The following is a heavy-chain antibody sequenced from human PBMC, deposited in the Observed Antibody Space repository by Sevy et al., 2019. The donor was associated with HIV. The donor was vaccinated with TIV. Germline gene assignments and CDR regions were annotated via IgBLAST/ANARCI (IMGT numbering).Heavy chain of an antibody. CDR1: GFTFSSYS. CDR2: ISSSSSYI. J-gene: IGHJ4*02. V-gene: IGHV3-21*01. D-gene: IGHD2-15*01. CDR3: AREGGVVVVVAATTFDY. Sequence: GGSLRLSCAASGFTFSSYSMNWVRQAPGKGLEWVSSISSSSSYIYYADSVKGRFTISRDNAKNSLYLQMNSLRAGDRAVYYCAREGGVVVVVAATTFDYWGQGTLVTVSS.